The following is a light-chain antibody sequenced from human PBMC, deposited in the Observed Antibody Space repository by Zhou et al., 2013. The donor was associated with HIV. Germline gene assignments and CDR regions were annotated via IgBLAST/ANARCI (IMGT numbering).Light chain of an antibody. CDR3: QQYKSFLLS. CDR2: ETS. CDR1: ETVGRS. V-gene: IGKV1-5*03. J-gene: IGKJ4*01. Sequence: IQMTQSPSIVSASLGVRVTITCRANETVGRSLAWYQQKRGKAPTLVIYETSILDKGVPSRFAGSGSGTEFILTITSLQPDDLGTYFCQQYKSFLLSFGGGTKVEI.